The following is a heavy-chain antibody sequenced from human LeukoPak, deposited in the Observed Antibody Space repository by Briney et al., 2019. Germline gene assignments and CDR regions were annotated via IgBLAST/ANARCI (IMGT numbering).Heavy chain of an antibody. CDR3: ARRIPLYSSSWYFNY. V-gene: IGHV4-34*01. CDR2: INHSGST. CDR1: GGSFSGYY. J-gene: IGHJ4*02. Sequence: PSETLSLTCAVYGGSFSGYYWSWIRQPPGKGLEWIGEINHSGSTNYNPSLKSRVTISVDTSKNQFSLKLSSVTAADTAVYYCARRIPLYSSSWYFNYWGQGTLVTVSS. D-gene: IGHD6-13*01.